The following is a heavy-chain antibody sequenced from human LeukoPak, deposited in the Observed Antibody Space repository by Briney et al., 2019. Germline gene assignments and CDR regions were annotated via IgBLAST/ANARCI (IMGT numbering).Heavy chain of an antibody. V-gene: IGHV3-30-3*01. CDR3: ARGWLPFDY. CDR1: GFTFSSYA. CDR2: ISYDGSNK. J-gene: IGHJ4*02. D-gene: IGHD5-12*01. Sequence: PGGSLRLSCAASGFTFSSYAMHWVRQAPGKGLEWVAVISYDGSNKYYADSVKGRFTISRDNSKNTLYLQMNSLRAEDTAVYYCARGWLPFDYWGQGTLVTVSS.